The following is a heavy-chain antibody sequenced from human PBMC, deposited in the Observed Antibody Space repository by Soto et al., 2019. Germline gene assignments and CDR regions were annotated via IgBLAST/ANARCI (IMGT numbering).Heavy chain of an antibody. Sequence: ASETLSLTCAVYGGSLSGYYWSWIRQPPGKGLEWIGEINHSGSTNYNPSLKSRVTISVDTSKNQFSLKLSSVTAADTAVYYCARGLRTVLRFLEWLSHFDYWGQGTLVTVSS. V-gene: IGHV4-34*01. CDR1: GGSLSGYY. D-gene: IGHD3-3*01. CDR3: ARGLRTVLRFLEWLSHFDY. CDR2: INHSGST. J-gene: IGHJ4*02.